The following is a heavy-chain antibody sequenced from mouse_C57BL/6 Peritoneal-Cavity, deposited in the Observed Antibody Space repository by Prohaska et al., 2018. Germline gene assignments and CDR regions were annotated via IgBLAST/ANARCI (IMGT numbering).Heavy chain of an antibody. CDR1: GIDFSRYW. V-gene: IGHV4-1*01. CDR3: ASPDGYYWYFDV. CDR2: INPDSSTI. Sequence: EVKLLQSGGGLVQPGGALKLSCAASGIDFSRYWMSWVRRAPGKGLEWIGEINPDSSTINYAPSLKDKFIISRDNAKNTLYLQMSKVRSEDTALYYCASPDGYYWYFDVWGTGTTVTVSS. J-gene: IGHJ1*03. D-gene: IGHD2-3*01.